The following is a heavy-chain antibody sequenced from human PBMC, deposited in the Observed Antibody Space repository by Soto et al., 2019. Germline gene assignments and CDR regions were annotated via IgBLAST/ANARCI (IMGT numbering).Heavy chain of an antibody. Sequence: SGPTLVNPTPTLTLTCTFSGFSLSTSGVGVGWIRQPPGKALEWLALIYWDDDKRYSPSLKSRLTITKDTSKNQVVLTMTNMDPVDTATYYCAHVERYSSSWWTYYYYMDVWGKGTTVTVSS. CDR3: AHVERYSSSWWTYYYYMDV. CDR2: IYWDDDK. CDR1: GFSLSTSGVG. D-gene: IGHD6-13*01. J-gene: IGHJ6*03. V-gene: IGHV2-5*02.